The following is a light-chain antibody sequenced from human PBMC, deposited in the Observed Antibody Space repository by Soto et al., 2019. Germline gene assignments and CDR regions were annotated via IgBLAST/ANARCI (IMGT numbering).Light chain of an antibody. CDR2: AAS. Sequence: DIQMTQSPSSLSASVGDRVTITCRASQGISNYLAWYQQKPGKVPKLLVYAASTLQLGVPSRFSGSGSGTDFTLTISSLQPVDVATYYCQEYNSAPWTFGQGTKVEIK. CDR3: QEYNSAPWT. V-gene: IGKV1-27*01. CDR1: QGISNY. J-gene: IGKJ1*01.